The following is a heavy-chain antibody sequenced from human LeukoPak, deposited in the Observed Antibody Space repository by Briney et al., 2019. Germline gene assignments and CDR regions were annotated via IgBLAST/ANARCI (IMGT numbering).Heavy chain of an antibody. CDR1: GYTFTSYD. CDR2: MNPNSGNT. D-gene: IGHD2-2*01. Sequence: ASVKVSCKDSGYTFTSYDINWVRQATGQGLEWMEWMNPNSGNTGYAQKFQGRVTITRNTSISTAYMELSSLRSEDTAVYYCARVLRSRRYCSSTSCYLGWFDPWGQRTLVTVSS. J-gene: IGHJ5*02. CDR3: ARVLRSRRYCSSTSCYLGWFDP. V-gene: IGHV1-8*03.